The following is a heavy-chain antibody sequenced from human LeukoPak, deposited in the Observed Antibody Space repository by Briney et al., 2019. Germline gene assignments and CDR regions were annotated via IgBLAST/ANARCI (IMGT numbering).Heavy chain of an antibody. CDR3: ARGPHGGSYRYFDY. CDR2: INPNSGGT. J-gene: IGHJ4*02. V-gene: IGHV1-2*02. Sequence: ASVKVSCKASGYTFTVYYMHWVRQAPGQGREWMGWINPNSGGTNYAQKFQGRVTITRDTAISTAYMELSRLRSDDTAVYYCARGPHGGSYRYFDYWGQGTLVTVSS. D-gene: IGHD1-26*01. CDR1: GYTFTVYY.